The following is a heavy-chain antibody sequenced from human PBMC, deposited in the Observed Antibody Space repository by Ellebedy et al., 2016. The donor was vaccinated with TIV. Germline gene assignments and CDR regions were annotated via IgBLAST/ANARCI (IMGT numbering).Heavy chain of an antibody. CDR3: ASRGIVFDY. CDR1: GFTFSSYA. Sequence: GGSLRLSCAASGFTFSSYAMSWFRQAPGKGLQWVANIKQDGSEKYYVDSVKGRFTISRDNAKNSLYLQMNGLRGEDTAVYYCASRGIVFDYWGQGTLVTVSS. V-gene: IGHV3-7*01. J-gene: IGHJ4*02. CDR2: IKQDGSEK. D-gene: IGHD3-10*01.